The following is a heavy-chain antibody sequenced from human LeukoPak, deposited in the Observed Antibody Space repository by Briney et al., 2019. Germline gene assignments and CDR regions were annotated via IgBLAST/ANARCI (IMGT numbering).Heavy chain of an antibody. CDR3: ARVVSDLRYFDWFLDAFDI. J-gene: IGHJ3*02. CDR1: GFTFSDYY. D-gene: IGHD3-9*01. CDR2: ISSSSSYT. Sequence: PGGSLRLSCAASGFTFSDYYRSWIRQAPGKGLEWVSYISSSSSYTNYADSVKGRFTISRDNAKNSLYLQMNSLRAEDTAVYYCARVVSDLRYFDWFLDAFDIWGQGTMVTVSS. V-gene: IGHV3-11*06.